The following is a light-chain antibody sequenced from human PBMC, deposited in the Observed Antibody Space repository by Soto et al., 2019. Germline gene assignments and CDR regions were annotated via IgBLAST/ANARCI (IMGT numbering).Light chain of an antibody. V-gene: IGKV1-27*01. CDR2: AAS. CDR3: QKYSSVPV. Sequence: DIQMTQSPTSLSASVGDRVTITCRASQDIRNFVAWYQQKPGQAPKLLIYAASTLQSGVPSRFSGSGSGTYFTLTINILPHEYVATYSCQKYSSVPVFGPGTKVEIK. CDR1: QDIRNF. J-gene: IGKJ3*01.